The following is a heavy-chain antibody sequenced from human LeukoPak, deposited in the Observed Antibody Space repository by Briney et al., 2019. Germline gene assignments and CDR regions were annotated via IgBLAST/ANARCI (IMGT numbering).Heavy chain of an antibody. CDR1: GFTFSDYY. CDR3: AREKNDFWSGYYSGY. Sequence: PGGSLRLSCAASGFTFSDYYMSWIRQAPGKGLEWVSYIISSSSYIYYADSVKGRFTISRDNAKNSLYLQMNSLRAEDTAVYYCAREKNDFWSGYYSGYWGQGTLVTVSS. CDR2: IISSSSYI. D-gene: IGHD3-3*01. V-gene: IGHV3-11*06. J-gene: IGHJ4*02.